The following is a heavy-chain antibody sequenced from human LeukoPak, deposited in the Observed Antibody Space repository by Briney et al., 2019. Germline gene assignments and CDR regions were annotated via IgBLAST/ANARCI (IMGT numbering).Heavy chain of an antibody. D-gene: IGHD6-19*01. CDR1: GFTFSSYG. V-gene: IGHV3-30*18. CDR3: AKDLGSGWSTVGFDY. Sequence: GGSLRLSCAASGFTFSSYGMPWVRQAPGKGLEWVAVISYDGSNKYYADSVKGRFTISRDNSKNTLYLQMNSLRAEDTAVYYCAKDLGSGWSTVGFDYWGQGTLVTVSS. CDR2: ISYDGSNK. J-gene: IGHJ4*02.